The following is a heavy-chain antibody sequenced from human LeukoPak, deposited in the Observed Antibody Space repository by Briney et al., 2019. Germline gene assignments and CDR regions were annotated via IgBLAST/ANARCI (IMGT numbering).Heavy chain of an antibody. V-gene: IGHV4-30-2*01. CDR2: IYHSGST. CDR3: ARVLVGAIDY. CDR1: GGSISSVGYS. D-gene: IGHD1-26*01. Sequence: PSQTLSLTCAVSGGSISSVGYSWRWIRQPPGKSLEWIGYIYHSGSTYYNPSLKSRVTISVDRSKNQFSLKLSSVTAADTAVYYCARVLVGAIDYWGQGTLVTVSS. J-gene: IGHJ4*02.